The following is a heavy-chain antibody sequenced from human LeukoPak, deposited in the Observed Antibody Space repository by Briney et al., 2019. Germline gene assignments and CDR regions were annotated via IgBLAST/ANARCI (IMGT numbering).Heavy chain of an antibody. CDR2: INPNSGGI. CDR1: GYTFTGYY. D-gene: IGHD5-24*01. CDR3: AREGSYRYGYNEYHSYMDI. J-gene: IGHJ6*03. V-gene: IGHV1-2*02. Sequence: GASVKVSCKASGYTFTGYYMHGVRQAPGQGLEWMGGINPNSGGINYAQKFQGRVTMTRDTSISTAYMELSRLRSDDTAVYYCAREGSYRYGYNEYHSYMDIWGRGTTVIVSS.